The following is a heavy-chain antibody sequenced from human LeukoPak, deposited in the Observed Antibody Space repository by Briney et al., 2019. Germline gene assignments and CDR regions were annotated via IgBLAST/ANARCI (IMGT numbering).Heavy chain of an antibody. D-gene: IGHD6-13*01. J-gene: IGHJ6*02. CDR1: GYTFTSYG. V-gene: IGHV1-18*01. CDR3: ARVIIAAAGGGSYGMDA. Sequence: ASVKVSCKASGYTFTSYGISWVRQAPGQGLEWMGWISAYNGNTNYAQKLQGRVTMTTDTSTSTAYMELRSLRSDDTAVYYCARVIIAAAGGGSYGMDAWGQGTTVTVSS. CDR2: ISAYNGNT.